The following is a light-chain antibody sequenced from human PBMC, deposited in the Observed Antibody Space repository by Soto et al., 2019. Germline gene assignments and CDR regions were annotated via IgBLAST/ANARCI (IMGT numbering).Light chain of an antibody. CDR1: QNINTY. CDR2: DAA. Sequence: DIQMPQSPYSLSAAVGDRVTIACRASQNINTYLNWYQQKPGKAPKLLIFDAASLQSGVPSRFSGGGSRTDFTLTITSLQPEDFATYYCQHTSSAPFTFGPGTKVDIK. J-gene: IGKJ3*01. CDR3: QHTSSAPFT. V-gene: IGKV1-39*01.